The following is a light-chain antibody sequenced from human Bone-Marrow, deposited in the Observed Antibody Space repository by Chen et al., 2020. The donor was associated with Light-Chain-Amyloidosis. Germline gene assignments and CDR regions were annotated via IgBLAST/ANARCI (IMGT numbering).Light chain of an antibody. V-gene: IGLV3-21*02. Sequence: SYVLTQPSSVSVAPGQTATIACGGNNIGSTSVHWYQQTPGQAPLLVVYDDSDRPSGIPERLSGSNSGNTATLTISRVEAGDEADYYCQVWDRSSARPLFGRGTKLTVL. CDR1: NIGSTS. CDR2: DDS. CDR3: QVWDRSSARPL. J-gene: IGLJ3*02.